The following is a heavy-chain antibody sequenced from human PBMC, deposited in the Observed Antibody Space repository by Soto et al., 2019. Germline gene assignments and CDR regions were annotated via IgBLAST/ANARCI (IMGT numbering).Heavy chain of an antibody. V-gene: IGHV4-39*01. J-gene: IGHJ6*02. Sequence: SEALSLTCSVSGGSISMSDYYWGWIRQPPGKGLEWIGNIYYSGSASYNPSLKSRVTISVDTSKNQVSLKLSSVTAADTAVYYCARGRARLFPYYYYGMDVWGQGTTVTVS. CDR1: GGSISMSDYY. D-gene: IGHD2-15*01. CDR2: IYYSGSA. CDR3: ARGRARLFPYYYYGMDV.